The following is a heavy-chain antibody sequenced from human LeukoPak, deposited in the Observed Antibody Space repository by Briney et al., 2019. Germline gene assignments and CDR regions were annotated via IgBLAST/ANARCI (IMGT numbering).Heavy chain of an antibody. CDR3: AKESGKFDY. Sequence: PGGSLRLSCAASRFTFSNYWMHWVRQAPGKGLEWVSLISADGRSTFSADSVKGRFSISRDNSKNSLYLQMNSLRSEDTAMYYCAKESGKFDYWGQGTLVAVSS. J-gene: IGHJ4*02. CDR2: ISADGRST. CDR1: RFTFSNYW. V-gene: IGHV3-43*02.